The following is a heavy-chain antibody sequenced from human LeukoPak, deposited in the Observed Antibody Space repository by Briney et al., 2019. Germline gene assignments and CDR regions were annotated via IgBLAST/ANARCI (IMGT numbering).Heavy chain of an antibody. J-gene: IGHJ6*03. CDR2: IYTSGST. CDR3: AREREGRSLGPSHYYYYYYMDV. Sequence: SETLSLTCTVSGGSISSYYWSWIRQPPGKGLEWIGYIYTSGSTNYNPSFKSRVTISVDTSKNQFSLKLSSVTAADTAVYYCAREREGRSLGPSHYYYYYYMDVWGKGTTVTVSS. V-gene: IGHV4-4*09. D-gene: IGHD1-26*01. CDR1: GGSISSYY.